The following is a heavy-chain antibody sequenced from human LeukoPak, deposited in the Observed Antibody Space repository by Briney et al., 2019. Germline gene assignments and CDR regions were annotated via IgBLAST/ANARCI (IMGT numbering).Heavy chain of an antibody. Sequence: GGSLRLSCAASGFTFSSYWMHWVRQAPGKGLVWVSRINSDGGSTSYADSVKGRFTISRDNAKNTLYLQMNSLRAEDTAVYYCARGGGGYSYGSFDYWGQGTLVTVSS. V-gene: IGHV3-74*01. J-gene: IGHJ4*02. CDR2: INSDGGST. CDR1: GFTFSSYW. CDR3: ARGGGGYSYGSFDY. D-gene: IGHD5-18*01.